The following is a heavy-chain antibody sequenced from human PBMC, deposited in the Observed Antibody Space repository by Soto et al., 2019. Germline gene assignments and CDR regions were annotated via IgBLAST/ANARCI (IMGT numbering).Heavy chain of an antibody. CDR3: ARPTYSGYDYSAFDI. CDR2: IYPGDSDT. CDR1: GYSFTSYW. Sequence: PGESLKISCKGSGYSFTSYWIGWVRQMPGKGLEWMGIIYPGDSDTRYSPSFQGQVTISADKSISTAYLQWSGLKASDTAMYYCARPTYSGYDYSAFDIWGQGTMVTVSS. J-gene: IGHJ3*02. D-gene: IGHD5-12*01. V-gene: IGHV5-51*01.